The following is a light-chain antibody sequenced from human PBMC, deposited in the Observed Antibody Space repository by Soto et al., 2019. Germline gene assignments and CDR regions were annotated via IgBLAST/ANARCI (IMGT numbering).Light chain of an antibody. J-gene: IGKJ1*01. CDR1: QSVSSSY. CDR3: QQYGRT. Sequence: EIVLTQSPGTLSLSPGERANLSCRGSQSVSSSYLAWYQQKPGQAPRLLIYGASSRATGIPDRFSGSGSGTDFTLTISRLEPEDFAVYYCQQYGRTFGQGTKVEIK. CDR2: GAS. V-gene: IGKV3-20*01.